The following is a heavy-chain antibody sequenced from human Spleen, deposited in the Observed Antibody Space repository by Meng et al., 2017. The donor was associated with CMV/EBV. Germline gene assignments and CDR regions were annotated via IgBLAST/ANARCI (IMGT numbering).Heavy chain of an antibody. V-gene: IGHV1-69*05. CDR3: VRNPNYYGSGSYGYFDY. D-gene: IGHD3-10*01. CDR1: IFNSYA. CDR2: IIASFGTA. Sequence: IFNSYAISWVRQAPGQGLEWMGGIIASFGTANYAQKFQGRVTITTDESTSTVYMELSSLRSEDTAVYYCVRNPNYYGSGSYGYFDYWGQGTLVTVSS. J-gene: IGHJ4*02.